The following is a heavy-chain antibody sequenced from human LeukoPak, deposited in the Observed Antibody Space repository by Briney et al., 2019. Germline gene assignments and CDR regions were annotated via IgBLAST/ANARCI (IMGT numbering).Heavy chain of an antibody. CDR1: GFTFSSYG. CDR2: IRYDGSNE. J-gene: IGHJ4*02. CDR3: AKDRRDFWSGYVLHYFDY. V-gene: IGHV3-30*02. Sequence: GGSLRLSCAASGFTFSSYGMHWVRQAPGKGLEWVAFIRYDGSNEYYADSVKGRFTISRDNSKNTLYLQMNSLRAEDTAVYYCAKDRRDFWSGYVLHYFDYWGQGTLVTVSS. D-gene: IGHD3-3*01.